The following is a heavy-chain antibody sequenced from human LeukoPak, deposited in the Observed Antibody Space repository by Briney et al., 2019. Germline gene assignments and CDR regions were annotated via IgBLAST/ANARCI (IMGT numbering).Heavy chain of an antibody. V-gene: IGHV3-33*06. CDR2: IWYDGSQK. J-gene: IGHJ4*02. Sequence: PGRSLRLPCAASGFTFSSYGMHWVRQVPGKGLEWVAVIWYDGSQKYYADSVKGRFTISRDNSKNTVSLQMNSLRAEDTAVYYCAKGERVYCSASTCYPFDYWGQGILVSVSS. CDR3: AKGERVYCSASTCYPFDY. CDR1: GFTFSSYG. D-gene: IGHD2-15*01.